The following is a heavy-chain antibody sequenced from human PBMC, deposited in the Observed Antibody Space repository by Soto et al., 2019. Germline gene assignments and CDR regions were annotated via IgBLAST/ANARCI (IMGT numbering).Heavy chain of an antibody. CDR2: ISWDGGST. CDR3: AKAYSSSPHYYYYYGMDV. V-gene: IGHV3-43*01. J-gene: IGHJ6*02. CDR1: GFTFDDYT. D-gene: IGHD6-6*01. Sequence: GGSLRLSCAASGFTFDDYTMHWVRQAPGKGLEWVSLISWDGGSTYYADSVKGRFTISRDNSKNSLYLQMNSLRTEDTALYYCAKAYSSSPHYYYYYGMDVWGQGTTVTVS.